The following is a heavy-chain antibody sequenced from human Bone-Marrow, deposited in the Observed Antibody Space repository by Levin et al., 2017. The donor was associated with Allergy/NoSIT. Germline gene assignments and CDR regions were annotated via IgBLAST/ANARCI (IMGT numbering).Heavy chain of an antibody. Sequence: SETLSLTCTVSGGSISSSSYYWGWLRQPPGKGLEWIGSIYNSGSTYYNSSLKSRVTISVDTYKNQFSLKLNAVTAADTAVYYCASMIVQYYYDSSGNNDYWGQGTLVTVSS. V-gene: IGHV4-39*07. CDR1: GGSISSSSYY. J-gene: IGHJ4*02. CDR2: IYNSGST. D-gene: IGHD3-22*01. CDR3: ASMIVQYYYDSSGNNDY.